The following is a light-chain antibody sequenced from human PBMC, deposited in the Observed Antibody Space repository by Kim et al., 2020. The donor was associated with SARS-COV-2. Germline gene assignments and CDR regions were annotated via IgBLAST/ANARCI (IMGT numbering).Light chain of an antibody. CDR3: QQYKYWSPIT. CDR1: QSVSTD. Sequence: EVVMTQSPATLSVSPGERATLSCRDSQSVSTDLAWYQQKSGQAPRLLIYGASTRATGIPARFSGSGAGTEFTLTISGLQSEDLAVYYCQQYKYWSPITIGQGTRLEI. V-gene: IGKV3D-15*01. CDR2: GAS. J-gene: IGKJ5*01.